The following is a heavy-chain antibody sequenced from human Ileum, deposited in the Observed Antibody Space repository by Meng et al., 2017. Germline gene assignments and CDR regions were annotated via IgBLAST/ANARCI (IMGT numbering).Heavy chain of an antibody. CDR3: ARVLGDY. CDR1: GYTFTSYD. J-gene: IGHJ4*02. Sequence: QVRRGQSRFEMKKPGASVNVSCQASGYTFTSYDMNWVRQAPGQGFEWMGWINTNTGNPTYAQGFTGRFVFSLDTSVSTAYLQISSLKAEDTAVYYCARVLGDYWGQGTLVTVPS. V-gene: IGHV7-4-1*02. CDR2: INTNTGNP.